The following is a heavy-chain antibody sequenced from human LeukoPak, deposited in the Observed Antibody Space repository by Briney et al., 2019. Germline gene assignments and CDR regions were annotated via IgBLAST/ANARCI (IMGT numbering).Heavy chain of an antibody. CDR3: ASKGYSYGFGTAFDY. CDR2: IYYSGST. V-gene: IGHV4-39*01. Sequence: SETLSLTCTVSGGSISSSSYYWGWIRQPPGKGLEWIGSIYYSGSTYYSPSLKSRVTISVDTSKNQLSLKLSSVTAADTAVYYCASKGYSYGFGTAFDYWGQGTLVTVSS. CDR1: GGSISSSSYY. J-gene: IGHJ4*02. D-gene: IGHD5-18*01.